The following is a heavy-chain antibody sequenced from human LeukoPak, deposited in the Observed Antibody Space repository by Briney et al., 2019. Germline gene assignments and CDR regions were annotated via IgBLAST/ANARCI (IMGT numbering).Heavy chain of an antibody. Sequence: GGSLRLSCAASGFTFSSYAMHWVRQAPDKGLEWVAVISYDGSNKYYADSVKGRFTISRDNSKNTLYLQMNSLRAEDTAVYYCARDLFDRYSGYNYWGQGTLVTVSS. CDR3: ARDLFDRYSGYNY. D-gene: IGHD5-12*01. CDR1: GFTFSSYA. V-gene: IGHV3-30*04. J-gene: IGHJ4*02. CDR2: ISYDGSNK.